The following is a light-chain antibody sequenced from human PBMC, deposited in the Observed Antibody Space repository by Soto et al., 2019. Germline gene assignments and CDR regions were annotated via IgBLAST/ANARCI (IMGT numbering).Light chain of an antibody. CDR1: QSVSSN. J-gene: IGKJ1*01. CDR3: QQYNNWPPWT. Sequence: EIVMTQSPATLSVSPGERATLSCRASQSVSSNLAWYQQKPGKAPRILIYGASTRATGIPARFSGSGSGTEVTLTISSLQSEDFAVYYCQQYNNWPPWTFGQGTKVEIK. CDR2: GAS. V-gene: IGKV3-15*01.